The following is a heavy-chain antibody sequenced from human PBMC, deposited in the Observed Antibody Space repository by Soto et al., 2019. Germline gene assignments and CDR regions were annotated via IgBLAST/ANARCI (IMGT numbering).Heavy chain of an antibody. Sequence: QVQLQESGPGLVKPSETLSLTCTVSGGSISSYYWSWIRQPPGKGLEWIGYIYYSGSTNYNPSLKSRATISVDTSMNLLSLKLSSVTAAVTAVSYCARRYGYSFDYWGQGTLVTVSS. CDR2: IYYSGST. D-gene: IGHD1-1*01. CDR3: ARRYGYSFDY. CDR1: GGSISSYY. J-gene: IGHJ4*02. V-gene: IGHV4-59*08.